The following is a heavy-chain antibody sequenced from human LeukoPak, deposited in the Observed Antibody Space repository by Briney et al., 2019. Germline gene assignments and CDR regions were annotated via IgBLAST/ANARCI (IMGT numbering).Heavy chain of an antibody. Sequence: ASVKVSCKASGYTFTGYYMHWVRQAPGQGLEWMGWINPNSGGTNYAQKFQGRVTMTRDTSISTAHMELSRLRSDDTAVYYCASNVLLWFGELIDYWGQGTLVTVSS. D-gene: IGHD3-10*01. CDR1: GYTFTGYY. V-gene: IGHV1-2*02. J-gene: IGHJ4*02. CDR2: INPNSGGT. CDR3: ASNVLLWFGELIDY.